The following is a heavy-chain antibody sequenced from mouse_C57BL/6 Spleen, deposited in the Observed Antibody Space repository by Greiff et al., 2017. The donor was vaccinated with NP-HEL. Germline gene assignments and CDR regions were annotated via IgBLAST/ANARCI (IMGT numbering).Heavy chain of an antibody. D-gene: IGHD1-1*01. V-gene: IGHV14-1*01. CDR3: TTFYYYGSSSYFDY. CDR2: IDPEDGDT. CDR1: GFNIKDYY. Sequence: EVQLQQSGAELVRPGASVKLSCTASGFNIKDYYMHWVKQRPEQGLEWIGRIDPEDGDTEYAPKFQGKATMTADTSSNTAYLQLSSLTSEDTAVYYCTTFYYYGSSSYFDYWGQGTTLTVSS. J-gene: IGHJ2*01.